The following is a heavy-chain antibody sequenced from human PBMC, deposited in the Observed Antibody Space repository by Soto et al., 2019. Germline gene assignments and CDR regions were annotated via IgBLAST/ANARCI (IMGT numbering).Heavy chain of an antibody. CDR3: AKGGRWCGELFFY. CDR1: GFTFSSYA. J-gene: IGHJ4*02. V-gene: IGHV3-23*01. Sequence: EVQLLESGGGLVQPRGSLRLSCAASGFTFSSYAMSWVRQAPGKGLEWVSAISGSGGSTYYADSVKGRFTISRDNSKNTLYLQMNCLRAGDTAVYYCAKGGRWCGELFFYWGQGTLVTVSS. CDR2: ISGSGGST. D-gene: IGHD3-10*01.